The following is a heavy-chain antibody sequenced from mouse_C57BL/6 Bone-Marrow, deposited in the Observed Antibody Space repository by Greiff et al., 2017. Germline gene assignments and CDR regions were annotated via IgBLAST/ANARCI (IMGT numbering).Heavy chain of an antibody. CDR3: TRELGRGDWYFDV. V-gene: IGHV5-9-1*02. J-gene: IGHJ1*03. D-gene: IGHD4-1*01. CDR1: GFTFSSYA. CDR2: ISSGGDYI. Sequence: EVMLVESGEGLVKPGGSLKLSCAASGFTFSSYAMSWVRQTPEKRLEWVAYISSGGDYIYYEATVQGRFTISRDNARNNLYLQMSSVESEVTSMYYCTRELGRGDWYFDVWGTGTTVTVAS.